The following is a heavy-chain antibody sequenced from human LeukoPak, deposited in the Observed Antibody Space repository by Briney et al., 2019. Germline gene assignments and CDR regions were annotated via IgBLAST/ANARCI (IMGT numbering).Heavy chain of an antibody. CDR3: ARDPYGSGVYFDY. V-gene: IGHV1-2*02. D-gene: IGHD3-10*01. Sequence: GASVKVSCKASEYTFTGYYMHWVRQAPGQGLEWMGWINPNSGGTNYAQKFQGRVTMTRDTSISTAYMELSRLRSDDTAVYYCARDPYGSGVYFDYWGQGTLVTVSS. CDR1: EYTFTGYY. CDR2: INPNSGGT. J-gene: IGHJ4*02.